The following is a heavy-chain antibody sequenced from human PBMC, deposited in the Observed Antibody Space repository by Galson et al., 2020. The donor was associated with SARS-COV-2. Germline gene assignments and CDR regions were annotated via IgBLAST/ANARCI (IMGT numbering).Heavy chain of an antibody. Sequence: ASVKVSCKASGYTFNSYGISWVRQAPGQGLEWMGWISAYNGNTNYAQKLQGRVTMTTDTSTRTAYMELRSLRSDDTAVYYCARSGRFLEWLLVDYWGQGTLVTVSS. CDR3: ARSGRFLEWLLVDY. V-gene: IGHV1-18*04. J-gene: IGHJ4*02. CDR1: GYTFNSYG. CDR2: ISAYNGNT. D-gene: IGHD3-3*01.